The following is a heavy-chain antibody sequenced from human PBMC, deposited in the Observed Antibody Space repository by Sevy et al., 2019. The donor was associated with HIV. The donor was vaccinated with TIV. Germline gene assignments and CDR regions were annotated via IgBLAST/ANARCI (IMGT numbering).Heavy chain of an antibody. V-gene: IGHV3-11*01. Sequence: GGSLRLSCAASGFTFSDYYMSWIRQAPGKGLEWVSYISSSGSTIYYADSVKGQFTISRDNAKNSLYLQMNSLRAEDTAVYYCARTPPQNYYDSSGSPFGYWGQGTLVTVSS. D-gene: IGHD3-22*01. CDR1: GFTFSDYY. CDR2: ISSSGSTI. J-gene: IGHJ4*02. CDR3: ARTPPQNYYDSSGSPFGY.